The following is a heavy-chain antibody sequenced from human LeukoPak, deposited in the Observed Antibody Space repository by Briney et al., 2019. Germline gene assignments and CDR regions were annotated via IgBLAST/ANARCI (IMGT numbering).Heavy chain of an antibody. CDR2: IYYSGST. CDR1: GGSISSYY. Sequence: TSETLSLTCTVSGGSISSYYWSWIRQPPGKGLEWIGYIYYSGSTNYNPSLESRVTISVDTSKNQFSLKLSSVTAADTAVYYCARGLGPYNWNYDYWGQGTLVTVSS. J-gene: IGHJ4*02. V-gene: IGHV4-59*01. CDR3: ARGLGPYNWNYDY. D-gene: IGHD1-7*01.